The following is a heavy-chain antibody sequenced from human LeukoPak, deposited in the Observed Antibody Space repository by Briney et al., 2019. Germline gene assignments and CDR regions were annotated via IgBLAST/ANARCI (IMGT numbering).Heavy chain of an antibody. CDR2: ISSSTNTI. D-gene: IGHD3-3*01. V-gene: IGHV3-48*04. CDR1: GFPFTLYN. Sequence: GGSLRLSCEVSGFPFTLYNMNWVRQAPGKGLEWLSYISSSTNTIYYADSVKGRFTISRDNAKNSLYLQMNSLRAEDTAVYYCARDAPPPNYDFWSGFASADWGQGTLVTVSS. J-gene: IGHJ4*02. CDR3: ARDAPPPNYDFWSGFASAD.